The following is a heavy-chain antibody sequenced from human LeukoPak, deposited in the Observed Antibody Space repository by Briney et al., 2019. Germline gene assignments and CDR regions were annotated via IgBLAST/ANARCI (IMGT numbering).Heavy chain of an antibody. D-gene: IGHD2-2*03. V-gene: IGHV3-30*02. Sequence: GGSLSLSCAASGFTFSSYGMHWVRQAPGKGLEGVAFIRYDGSNKYYSDSVKGRFTIYRDNSKNTVYLQMDRLGAEDTAVYYCAKSTGYCSINVGSKGWFYRGGQGTLVSASS. J-gene: IGHJ5*02. CDR3: AKSTGYCSINVGSKGWFYR. CDR2: IRYDGSNK. CDR1: GFTFSSYG.